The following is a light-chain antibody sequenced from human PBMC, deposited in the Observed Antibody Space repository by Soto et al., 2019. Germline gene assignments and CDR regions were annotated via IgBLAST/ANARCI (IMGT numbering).Light chain of an antibody. Sequence: DIQMTQSPSTLSASVGDRVTITCRASQSINGRLAWYQQKPGKAPKLLIYDVSTLDSGVPSRFSGSASGTEFTLTISSLESDDFATYYCQQYHRYSTFGQGTKVDIK. J-gene: IGKJ1*01. CDR3: QQYHRYST. V-gene: IGKV1-5*01. CDR2: DVS. CDR1: QSINGR.